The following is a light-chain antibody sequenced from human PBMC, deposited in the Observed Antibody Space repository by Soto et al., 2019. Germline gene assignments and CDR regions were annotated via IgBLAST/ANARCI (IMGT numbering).Light chain of an antibody. CDR1: QSISSY. Sequence: DIQMTQSPSSLSASVGDRVTITCRASQSISSYLNWYQQKPGKAPKLLIYAASSLQSGVPSRFIRSRSWTAYTLAISSLQPEDFATGYCQQCYRAPMYTFGQGTKLEIK. CDR3: QQCYRAPMYT. CDR2: AAS. J-gene: IGKJ2*01. V-gene: IGKV1-39*01.